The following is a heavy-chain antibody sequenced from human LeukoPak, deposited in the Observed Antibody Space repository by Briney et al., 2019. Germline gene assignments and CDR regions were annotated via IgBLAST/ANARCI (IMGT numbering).Heavy chain of an antibody. J-gene: IGHJ4*02. CDR1: GYTFTSYD. D-gene: IGHD5-12*01. Sequence: ASVKVSCKASGYTFTSYDINWVRQATGQGLEWMGWMNTNSGNTGYAQKFQGRVTMTRTTSISTAYMELSSLRSEDTAVYYCARFPLATTANDYWGQGTLVTVSS. CDR2: MNTNSGNT. V-gene: IGHV1-8*01. CDR3: ARFPLATTANDY.